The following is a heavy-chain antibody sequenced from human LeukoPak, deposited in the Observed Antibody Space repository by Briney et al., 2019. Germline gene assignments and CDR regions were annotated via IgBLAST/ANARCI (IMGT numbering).Heavy chain of an antibody. CDR1: NGSMTCESYY. Sequence: PSETLSLTCSVSNGSMTCESYYWPWARQPRGRPVGWIGTIFYSGKTYYSASLKTRVPVSLDTSRKNFSRRLSSVTPGDTAVIFCARLWIFATWFDAWGQGALVTVSS. CDR3: ARLWIFATWFDA. V-gene: IGHV4-39*02. J-gene: IGHJ5*02. CDR2: IFYSGKT. D-gene: IGHD2-2*03.